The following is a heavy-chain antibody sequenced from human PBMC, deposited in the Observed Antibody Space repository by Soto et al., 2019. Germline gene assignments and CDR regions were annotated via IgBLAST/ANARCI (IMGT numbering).Heavy chain of an antibody. J-gene: IGHJ6*02. Sequence: PSETLSLTCTVSGDSISSGNKYWSWIRQPPGKGLEWIGYIFSSGTTYYNPSLKSRLTMSLDASQNQFSLKLNSLTDADTAVYFCARVPSPFDSYYAMDVWGQGTTVTVSS. CDR2: IFSSGTT. CDR3: ARVPSPFDSYYAMDV. D-gene: IGHD3-16*01. V-gene: IGHV4-30-4*01. CDR1: GDSISSGNKY.